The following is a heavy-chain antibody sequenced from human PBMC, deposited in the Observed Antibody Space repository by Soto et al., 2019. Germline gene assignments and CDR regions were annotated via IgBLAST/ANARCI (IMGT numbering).Heavy chain of an antibody. V-gene: IGHV3-23*01. CDR3: AQLWFGESSHFDS. J-gene: IGHJ4*02. Sequence: EGQLLESGGGWEQPGGSLRLSCGASGFTFSSYAMSWVRQAPGKGLEWVSGIGGTGRSTYYAESVRGRFTISRDNSKNTLYLQMNSLRAEDAAVYYCAQLWFGESSHFDSWGQGSLVTVSS. CDR2: IGGTGRST. D-gene: IGHD3-10*01. CDR1: GFTFSSYA.